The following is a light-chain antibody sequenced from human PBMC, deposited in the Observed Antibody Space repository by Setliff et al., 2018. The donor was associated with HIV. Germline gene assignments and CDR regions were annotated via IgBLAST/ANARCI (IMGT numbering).Light chain of an antibody. CDR2: GVS. V-gene: IGLV2-14*01. CDR1: SSDVGGSSY. Sequence: QSALTQPASVSGSPGQSITISCTGTSSDVGGSSYVSWYQQHPGKAPKLMIYGVSNRPSWVSNRFSGSKSGNTASLTISGLQAEDEADYYCSSYTFSSTPYVFGTGTKVTVL. CDR3: SSYTFSSTPYV. J-gene: IGLJ1*01.